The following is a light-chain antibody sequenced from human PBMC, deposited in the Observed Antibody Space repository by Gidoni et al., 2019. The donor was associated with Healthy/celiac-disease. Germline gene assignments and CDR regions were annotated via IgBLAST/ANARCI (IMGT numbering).Light chain of an antibody. CDR1: QSVSTY. V-gene: IGKV3-11*01. CDR2: DAS. CDR3: QQRSHWPYT. J-gene: IGKJ2*01. Sequence: EIVFTQSPPTLSLSPGERATLSCRASQSVSTYLAWYQQKPGQAPRLLIYDASSRATGIPPRFSGSGSGTDFTLTISSLEPEDFAVYYCQQRSHWPYTFGQGTKLEIK.